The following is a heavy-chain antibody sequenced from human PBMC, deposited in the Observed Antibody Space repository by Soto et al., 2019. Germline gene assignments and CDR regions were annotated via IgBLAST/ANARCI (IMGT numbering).Heavy chain of an antibody. D-gene: IGHD3-22*01. CDR3: ARESSGYGGYYYGMDV. J-gene: IGHJ6*02. CDR1: GYTFTDYY. V-gene: IGHV1-2*04. CDR2: INPKSGAT. Sequence: ASVKVSCKASGYTFTDYYLHWVRQAPGQGLEWMGWINPKSGATHYSQKFQGWVTVTRDTSISTANMEVSRLTSDDTAVYYCARESSGYGGYYYGMDVWGQGTTVTVSS.